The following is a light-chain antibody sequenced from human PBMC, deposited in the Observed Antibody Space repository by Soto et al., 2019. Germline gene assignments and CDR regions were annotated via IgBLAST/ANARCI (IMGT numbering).Light chain of an antibody. CDR3: QQYNSFVWT. Sequence: DTQMTQSPSTLSASVGDRVTITCRASQSISSWLAWYQQKPGKAPKLLIYDASSLESGVPSRFSGSGSGTEFTLTISSLQPDDFATYYCQQYNSFVWTFGQGTRWIS. CDR1: QSISSW. CDR2: DAS. V-gene: IGKV1-5*01. J-gene: IGKJ1*01.